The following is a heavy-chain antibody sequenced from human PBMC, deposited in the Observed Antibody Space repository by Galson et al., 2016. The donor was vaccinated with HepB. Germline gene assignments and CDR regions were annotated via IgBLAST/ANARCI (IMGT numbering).Heavy chain of an antibody. CDR3: ARGGSGYYDAFHI. J-gene: IGHJ3*02. CDR2: INPNNGDT. Sequence: SVKVSCKASGFPFTGYYMHWVRQAPGQGLEWLGWINPNNGDTHYAQTFQGRVTMTRDTSINTVDMELSRLRSDDTAIYYCARGGSGYYDAFHIWGQGTMVTVSS. D-gene: IGHD5-12*01. V-gene: IGHV1-2*02. CDR1: GFPFTGYY.